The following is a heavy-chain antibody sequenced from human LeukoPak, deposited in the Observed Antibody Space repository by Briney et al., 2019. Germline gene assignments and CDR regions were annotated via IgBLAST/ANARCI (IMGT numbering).Heavy chain of an antibody. CDR1: GFTFSSYD. CDR2: IGTAGDT. J-gene: IGHJ6*02. Sequence: GGSLRLSCAASGFTFSSYDMHWVRQATGKGLEWVSAIGTAGDTYYPGSVKGRFTISRENAKNSLYLQMNSLRAGDTAVYYCAREPRWFGGLYGMDVWGQGTTVTVSS. CDR3: AREPRWFGGLYGMDV. V-gene: IGHV3-13*04. D-gene: IGHD3-10*01.